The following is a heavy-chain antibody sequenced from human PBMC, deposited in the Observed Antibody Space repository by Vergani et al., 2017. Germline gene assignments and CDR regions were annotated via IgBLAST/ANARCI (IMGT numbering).Heavy chain of an antibody. V-gene: IGHV4-31*03. Sequence: QVQLQESGPGLVKPSETLSLTCTVSSDSISSGGYYWSWIRQHSKNGLEWIGCIRYDGRPYYNPSLRSRLTMSLDTPKNQFSLKLSSLTDADSAVYFCARLDINHGYYYYYMDVWGKGTTVTVSS. CDR3: ARLDINHGYYYYYMDV. CDR2: IRYDGRP. J-gene: IGHJ6*03. CDR1: SDSISSGGYY.